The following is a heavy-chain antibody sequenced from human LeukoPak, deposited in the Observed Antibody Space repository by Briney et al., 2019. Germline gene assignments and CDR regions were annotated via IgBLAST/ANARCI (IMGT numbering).Heavy chain of an antibody. Sequence: ASVKVSCKASGYTFTSYGISWVRQAPGQGLEWMGWISAYNGDTNYAQELQGRVTMTTDTSTSTAYLELRSPRSDDTAVYYCARATMVRGLLYYYYGMDVWGQGTTVTVSS. CDR3: ARATMVRGLLYYYYGMDV. J-gene: IGHJ6*02. D-gene: IGHD3-10*01. CDR1: GYTFTSYG. V-gene: IGHV1-18*01. CDR2: ISAYNGDT.